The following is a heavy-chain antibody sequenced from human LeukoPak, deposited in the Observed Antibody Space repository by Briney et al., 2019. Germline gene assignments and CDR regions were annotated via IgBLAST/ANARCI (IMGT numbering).Heavy chain of an antibody. J-gene: IGHJ4*02. CDR3: ANNSDYRFDS. Sequence: GGSLRLSCAASGFTFSSYGMQWVRQAPGKGLEWVANIKQDGSEKHYGDSVKGRFTVSRDNAKNSLYLQMSSLRAADTAVYYCANNSDYRFDSWGQGTLVTVSS. CDR1: GFTFSSYG. V-gene: IGHV3-7*05. CDR2: IKQDGSEK. D-gene: IGHD5-12*01.